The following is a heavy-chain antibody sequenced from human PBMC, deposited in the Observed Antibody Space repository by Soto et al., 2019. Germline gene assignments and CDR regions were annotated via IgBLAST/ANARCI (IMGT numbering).Heavy chain of an antibody. CDR2: INPNSGGT. CDR1: GYTFTGYY. D-gene: IGHD6-6*01. Sequence: ASVKVSCKASGYTFTGYYMHWVRQAPGQGLEWMGWINPNSGGTNYAQKFQGRVTMTRDTSISTAYMELSRLRSDDTAVYYCARDTYSSLSHYYYGMDVWGQGTTVTVSS. CDR3: ARDTYSSLSHYYYGMDV. J-gene: IGHJ6*02. V-gene: IGHV1-2*02.